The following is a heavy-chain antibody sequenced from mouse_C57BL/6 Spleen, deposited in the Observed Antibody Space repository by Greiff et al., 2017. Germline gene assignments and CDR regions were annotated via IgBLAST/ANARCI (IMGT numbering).Heavy chain of an antibody. V-gene: IGHV1-82*01. CDR1: GYAFSSSW. CDR3: ARDDCYEFAY. J-gene: IGHJ3*01. D-gene: IGHD1-1*01. Sequence: QVQLQQSGPELVKPGASVKISCTASGYAFSSSWMNWVKQRPGQGLEWIGRIYPGDGDTNYNGKFKGKATLTADKSSSTAYMQLSSLTSEDSAVYFCARDDCYEFAYWGQGTLVTVSA. CDR2: IYPGDGDT.